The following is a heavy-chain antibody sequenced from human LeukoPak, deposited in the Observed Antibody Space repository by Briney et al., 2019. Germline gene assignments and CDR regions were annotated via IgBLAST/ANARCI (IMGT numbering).Heavy chain of an antibody. CDR3: AKDIAAGRSSGNYNFDK. Sequence: PGGSLRLSCAASGFTFEDYAMHWVRQAPGKGLEWVSLISGDGGTTHYADSVKGRFTISRDNSKISLYLQMSSLTTEDTALYYCAKDIAAGRSSGNYNFDKWGQGTLVTVSS. J-gene: IGHJ4*02. V-gene: IGHV3-43*02. CDR1: GFTFEDYA. D-gene: IGHD6-13*01. CDR2: ISGDGGTT.